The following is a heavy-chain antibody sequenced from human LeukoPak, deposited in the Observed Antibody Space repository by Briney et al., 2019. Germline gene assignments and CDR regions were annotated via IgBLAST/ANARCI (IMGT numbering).Heavy chain of an antibody. V-gene: IGHV1-69*05. CDR2: IIPIFGTA. D-gene: IGHD3-22*01. CDR1: GGTFSSYA. Sequence: SVKVSCKASGGTFSSYAISWVRQAPGQGLEWMGGIIPIFGTANYAQKFQGRVTITTDESTSTAYMELSSLRAEDTAVYYCARDAFPPNYDSSGYYDYWGQGTLVTVSS. J-gene: IGHJ4*02. CDR3: ARDAFPPNYDSSGYYDY.